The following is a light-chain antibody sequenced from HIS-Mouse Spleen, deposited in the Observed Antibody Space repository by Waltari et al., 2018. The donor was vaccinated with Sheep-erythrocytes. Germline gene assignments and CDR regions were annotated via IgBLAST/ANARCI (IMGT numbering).Light chain of an antibody. V-gene: IGKV1-33*01. Sequence: DIQTTQSPSSLSASVGDRVTITCQASPDISNYLNWYHQKPGKAPKLLIYDAYNSETGVPSRFRGSGSGTDFTFTISSLQPEDIGTYYCQQYDTLPRTFGGGTKVEIK. CDR2: DAY. CDR1: PDISNY. J-gene: IGKJ4*01. CDR3: QQYDTLPRT.